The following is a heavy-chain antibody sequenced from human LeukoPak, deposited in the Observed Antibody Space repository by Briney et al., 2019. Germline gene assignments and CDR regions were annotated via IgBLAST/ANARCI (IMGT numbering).Heavy chain of an antibody. D-gene: IGHD6-19*01. CDR2: IDSSGVAT. J-gene: IGHJ4*02. V-gene: IGHV3-23*01. CDR3: AKAQEWLASPWDSLDY. CDR1: GFTFSDYA. Sequence: PGGSLRLSCAASGFTFSDYAMNWVRQAPGKGLEWVSSIDSSGVATDSADSVMGRFTISRDNSKNSVYLQMHSLRAEDTAIYYCAKAQEWLASPWDSLDYWGQGALVTVSS.